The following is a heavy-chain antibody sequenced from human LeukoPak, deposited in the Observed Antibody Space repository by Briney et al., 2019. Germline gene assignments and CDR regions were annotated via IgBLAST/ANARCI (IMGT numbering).Heavy chain of an antibody. CDR3: ARDPYSGSQGHFDY. CDR1: GFTFSSYA. Sequence: GGFLRLSCAASGFTFSSYAMSWVRQAPGKGLEWVAVIWYDGSNKYYANSVKGRFTISRDNSKNTLYLQMNSLRAEDTAVYYCARDPYSGSQGHFDYWGQGTLVTVSS. CDR2: IWYDGSNK. D-gene: IGHD1-26*01. J-gene: IGHJ4*02. V-gene: IGHV3-33*08.